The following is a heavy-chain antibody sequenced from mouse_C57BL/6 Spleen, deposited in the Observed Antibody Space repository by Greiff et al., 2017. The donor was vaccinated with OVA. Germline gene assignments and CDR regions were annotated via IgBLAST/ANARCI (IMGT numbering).Heavy chain of an antibody. V-gene: IGHV1-80*01. CDR2: IYPGDGDT. D-gene: IGHD2-4*01. CDR1: GYAFSSYW. Sequence: VKLMESGAELVKPGASVKISCKASGYAFSSYWMNWVKQRPGKGLEWIGQIYPGDGDTNYNGKFKGKATLTADKSSSTAYMQLSSLTSEDSAVYFCARRIYYDYPGYFDYWGQGTTLTVSS. CDR3: ARRIYYDYPGYFDY. J-gene: IGHJ2*01.